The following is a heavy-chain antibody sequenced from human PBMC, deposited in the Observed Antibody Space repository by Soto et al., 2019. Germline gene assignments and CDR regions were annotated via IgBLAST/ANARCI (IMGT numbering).Heavy chain of an antibody. V-gene: IGHV1-8*01. Sequence: QVQLVQSGAEVKKPGASVKVSCQASGYAFSNNDISWERQGTGQGLEWMGWMNPNSGNGGYAQKFQGRVTMTRDTSTSTAYMELSSLTSDDTAIYYCARMATSGTLNWFDPWGQGTLVTVSS. J-gene: IGHJ5*02. CDR3: ARMATSGTLNWFDP. CDR1: GYAFSNND. CDR2: MNPNSGNG.